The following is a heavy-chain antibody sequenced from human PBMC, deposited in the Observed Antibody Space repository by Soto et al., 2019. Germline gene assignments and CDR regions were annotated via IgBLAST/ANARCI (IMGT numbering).Heavy chain of an antibody. CDR2: ISYDGSRT. J-gene: IGHJ5*01. Sequence: QVQLVESGGGVVQPGRSLRLTCAASGFIFSGSDMHWVRQAPGKGLEWVALISYDGSRTYYADSVRDRFTISRDNGQNTLYLQMNSLRAEDTAVYFCARWVGGSMYDNSGKYDSWGQGTLVIVSS. V-gene: IGHV3-30*03. CDR3: ARWVGGSMYDNSGKYDS. CDR1: GFIFSGSD. D-gene: IGHD3-22*01.